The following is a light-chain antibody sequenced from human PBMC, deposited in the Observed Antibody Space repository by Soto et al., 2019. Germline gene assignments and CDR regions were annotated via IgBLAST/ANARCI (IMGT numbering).Light chain of an antibody. Sequence: EIVLIQSPATLSLSPGERATLSCRASHSVGSYLAWYQHKPGQAPRLLISDASNRASGIPVRFSGSGSGTDFTLTISSLEPEDAEVYYCQQHRNWPSWTFGQGTKVDIK. J-gene: IGKJ1*01. V-gene: IGKV3-11*01. CDR2: DAS. CDR1: HSVGSY. CDR3: QQHRNWPSWT.